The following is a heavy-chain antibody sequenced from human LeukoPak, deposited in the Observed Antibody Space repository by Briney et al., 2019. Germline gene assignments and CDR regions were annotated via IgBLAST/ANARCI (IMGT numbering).Heavy chain of an antibody. J-gene: IGHJ4*02. CDR2: IYYSGST. CDR3: ARDQGWGWYAHYFDY. V-gene: IGHV4-59*01. Sequence: SETLSLTCTVSGGSNSSYYWSWIRQPPGKGLEWIGYIYYSGSTNYNPSLKSRVTISVDTSKNQFSLKLSSVTAADTAVYYCARDQGWGWYAHYFDYWGQGTLVTVSS. CDR1: GGSNSSYY. D-gene: IGHD6-19*01.